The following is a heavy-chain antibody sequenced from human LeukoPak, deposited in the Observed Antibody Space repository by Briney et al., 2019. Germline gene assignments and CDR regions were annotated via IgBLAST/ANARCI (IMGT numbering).Heavy chain of an antibody. Sequence: SETLSLTCTVSGVSISSYYWSWIRQPPGKGLEWIGCISCSGSSTYKPSLKSRVTISVDTSKNQFSLKVTSVTAADTAVYYCARGVTTGLDWFDPWGQGTLVTVSS. V-gene: IGHV4-59*01. CDR1: GVSISSYY. CDR3: ARGVTTGLDWFDP. CDR2: ISCSGSS. J-gene: IGHJ5*02. D-gene: IGHD2-21*02.